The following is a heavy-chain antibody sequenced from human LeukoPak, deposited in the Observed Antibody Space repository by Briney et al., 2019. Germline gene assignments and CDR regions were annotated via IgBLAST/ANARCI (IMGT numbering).Heavy chain of an antibody. Sequence: ASVKVSCTASGYTFTIYYMHWVRQAPGQGLEWMGIINPSGGSTSYAQKFQGRVTMTRDMSTSTVYMELSSLRSEDTAVYYCARASSSPAYDAFDIWGQGTMVTVSS. CDR3: ARASSSPAYDAFDI. V-gene: IGHV1-46*01. CDR1: GYTFTIYY. J-gene: IGHJ3*02. D-gene: IGHD6-6*01. CDR2: INPSGGST.